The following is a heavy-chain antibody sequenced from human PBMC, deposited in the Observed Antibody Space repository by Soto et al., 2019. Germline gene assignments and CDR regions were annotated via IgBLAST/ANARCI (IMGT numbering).Heavy chain of an antibody. CDR2: IIPIFGTA. D-gene: IGHD3-3*01. V-gene: IGHV1-69*13. CDR3: ARGRYYDFWSGYHSNGPYYYYGMDV. Sequence: SVKVSCKASGCTFSSYAISWVRQAPGQGLEWMGGIIPIFGTANYAQKFQGRVTITADESTSTAYMELSSLRSEDTAVYYCARGRYYDFWSGYHSNGPYYYYGMDVWGQGTTVTVSS. J-gene: IGHJ6*02. CDR1: GCTFSSYA.